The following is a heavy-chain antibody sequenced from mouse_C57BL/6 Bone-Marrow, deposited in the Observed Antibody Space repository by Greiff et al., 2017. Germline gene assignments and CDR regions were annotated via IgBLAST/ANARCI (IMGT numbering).Heavy chain of an antibody. J-gene: IGHJ3*01. V-gene: IGHV1-15*01. Sequence: QVQLQQSGAELVRPGASVTLSCKASGYTFTDYEMHWVKQTPVHGLEWIGAIDPETGGTAYNQKFKGEAILTADKSSSTAYMELRSLTSEDSAVYYCTKGFAYWGQGTLVTVSA. CDR2: IDPETGGT. CDR3: TKGFAY. CDR1: GYTFTDYE.